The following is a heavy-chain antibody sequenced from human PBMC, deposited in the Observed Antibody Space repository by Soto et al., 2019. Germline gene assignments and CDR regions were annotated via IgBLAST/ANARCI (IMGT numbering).Heavy chain of an antibody. Sequence: QVQLVESGGGVVQPGRSLRLSCAASGFTFSSYGMHWVRQAPGKGLEWVAVIWYDGSNKYYADSVKGRFTISRDNSKNTLYLQMNSLRAEDTAVYSCARDQYYYDSSGYYDNSYYYYGMDVWGQGTTVTVSS. CDR1: GFTFSSYG. J-gene: IGHJ6*02. D-gene: IGHD3-22*01. CDR3: ARDQYYYDSSGYYDNSYYYYGMDV. CDR2: IWYDGSNK. V-gene: IGHV3-33*01.